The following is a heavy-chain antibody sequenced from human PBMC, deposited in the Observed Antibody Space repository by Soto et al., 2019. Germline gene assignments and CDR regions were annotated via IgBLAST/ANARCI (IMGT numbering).Heavy chain of an antibody. Sequence: EVQLLESGGGLVQPGGSLRLSCAASGFTFSSYAMSWVRQAPGKGLEWVSVISGSGGTTYYADSVKGRFTISRDNSKTSLYPKRNSLRAEDTALYYWAKHMAFLRGTSDYGGQEPLVTVSS. CDR3: AKHMAFLRGTSDY. CDR1: GFTFSSYA. CDR2: ISGSGGTT. D-gene: IGHD3-16*01. V-gene: IGHV3-23*01. J-gene: IGHJ4*02.